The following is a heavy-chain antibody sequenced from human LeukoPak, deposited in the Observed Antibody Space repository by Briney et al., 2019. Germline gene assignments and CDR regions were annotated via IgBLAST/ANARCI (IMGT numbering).Heavy chain of an antibody. V-gene: IGHV3-48*01. CDR1: GFTFSSYS. CDR2: ISSSSSTI. D-gene: IGHD3/OR15-3a*01. J-gene: IGHJ6*03. CDR3: ARALRGDFWTRGKETFYYYMDV. Sequence: LAGGSLRLSCAASGFTFSSYSMNWVRQAPGKGLEWVSYISSSSSTIYYADSVKGRFTISRDNAKNSLYLQMNSLRAEDTAVYYCARALRGDFWTRGKETFYYYMDVWGKGTTVTVSS.